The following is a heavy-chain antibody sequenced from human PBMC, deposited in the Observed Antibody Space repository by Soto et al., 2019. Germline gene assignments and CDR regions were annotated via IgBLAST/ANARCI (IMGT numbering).Heavy chain of an antibody. D-gene: IGHD3-3*01. J-gene: IGHJ4*02. Sequence: LETMSVTWTVAEGSGISRSHYRSWLRQPPGKGLEWIGSISYSGSTYYNPSLKSRVTISEDTSKSQFSLKLTSVTAADTAVYYCASCHGGITIFGASGDFDYRGQGTLLTVPS. V-gene: IGHV4-39*01. CDR2: ISYSGST. CDR1: EGSGISRSHY. CDR3: ASCHGGITIFGASGDFDY.